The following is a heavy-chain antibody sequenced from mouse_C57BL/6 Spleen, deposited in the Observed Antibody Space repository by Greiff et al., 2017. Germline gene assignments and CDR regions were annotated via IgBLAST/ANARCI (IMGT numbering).Heavy chain of an antibody. V-gene: IGHV1-55*01. J-gene: IGHJ2*01. CDR3: ARAITTVVAQDFDY. D-gene: IGHD1-1*01. Sequence: VQLQQPGAELVKPGASVKMSCKASGYTFTSYWITWVKQRPGQGLEWIGDIYPGSGSTNYNEKFKSKATLTVDTSSSTAYMQLSSLTSEDSAVYYCARAITTVVAQDFDYWGQGTTLTVSS. CDR2: IYPGSGST. CDR1: GYTFTSYW.